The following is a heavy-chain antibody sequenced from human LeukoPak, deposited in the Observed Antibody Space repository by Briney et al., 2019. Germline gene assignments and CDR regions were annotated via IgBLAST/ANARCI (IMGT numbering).Heavy chain of an antibody. CDR2: ISSSGSTI. CDR1: GFTFSDYY. Sequence: PGGSLRLSCAASGFTFSDYYMSWIRQAPGKGLEWVAYISSSGSTIHYADSVKGRFTISRDNAKNSLYLQMNSLRAEDTAVYYCARDNRGGYSYGSVDYWGQGTLVTVSS. CDR3: ARDNRGGYSYGSVDY. J-gene: IGHJ4*02. D-gene: IGHD5-18*01. V-gene: IGHV3-11*04.